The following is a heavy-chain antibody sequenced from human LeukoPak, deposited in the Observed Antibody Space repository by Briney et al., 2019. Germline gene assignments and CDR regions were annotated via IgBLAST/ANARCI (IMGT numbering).Heavy chain of an antibody. J-gene: IGHJ3*02. V-gene: IGHV1-2*02. CDR1: GYTFTDYY. CDR2: MNTKSGAT. D-gene: IGHD6-13*01. Sequence: ASVTVSCKGSGYTFTDYYMHWVRQAPGQGLEWMRWMNTKSGATKSEQKFQGRVTMTRDTSISTACMELTRLRSDDTAMYFCARVMHAASPGIIGPDDPFEIWGQGTMVTVSA. CDR3: ARVMHAASPGIIGPDDPFEI.